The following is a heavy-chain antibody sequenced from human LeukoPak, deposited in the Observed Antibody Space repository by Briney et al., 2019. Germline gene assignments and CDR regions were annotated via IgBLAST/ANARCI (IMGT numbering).Heavy chain of an antibody. D-gene: IGHD3-3*01. CDR2: IYTSGST. V-gene: IGHV4-4*07. CDR1: GGSISSYY. J-gene: IGHJ4*02. Sequence: SETPSLTCTVSGGSISSYYWSWIRQPAGKGLEWIGRIYTSGSTNYNPSLKSRVTMSVDTSKNQFSLKLSSVTAADTAVYYCARESVHYDFWSGSDYWGQGTLVTVSS. CDR3: ARESVHYDFWSGSDY.